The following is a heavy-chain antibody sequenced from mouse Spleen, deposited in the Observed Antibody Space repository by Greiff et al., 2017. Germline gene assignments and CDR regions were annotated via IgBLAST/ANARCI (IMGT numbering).Heavy chain of an antibody. Sequence: QVQLQQSGAELARPGASVKLSCKASGYTFTSYWMHWVKQRPGQGLEWIGNINPSNGGTNYNEKFKSKATLTVDKSSSTAYMQLSSLTSEDSAVYYCARYYYGSSWYFDVWGAGTTVTVSS. CDR1: GYTFTSYW. D-gene: IGHD1-1*01. V-gene: IGHV1-53*01. CDR3: ARYYYGSSWYFDV. CDR2: INPSNGGT. J-gene: IGHJ1*01.